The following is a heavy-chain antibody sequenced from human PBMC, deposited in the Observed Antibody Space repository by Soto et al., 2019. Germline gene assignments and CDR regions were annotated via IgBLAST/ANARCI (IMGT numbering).Heavy chain of an antibody. CDR1: GGSISSYY. Sequence: QVQLQESGPGLVKPSETLSLTCTVSGGSISSYYWSWIRQPPGKGLEWIGYIYYSGSTNYNPSLKSRVTISVDTSKNQFSLKLSSVTAADTAVYYCAREQTTNYGDYLYFDYWGQGTLVTVSS. J-gene: IGHJ4*02. V-gene: IGHV4-59*01. CDR2: IYYSGST. CDR3: AREQTTNYGDYLYFDY. D-gene: IGHD4-17*01.